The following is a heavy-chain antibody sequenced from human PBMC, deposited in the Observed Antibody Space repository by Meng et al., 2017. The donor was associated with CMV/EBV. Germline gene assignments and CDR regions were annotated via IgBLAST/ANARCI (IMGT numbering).Heavy chain of an antibody. D-gene: IGHD3-3*01. CDR1: GGPISSYY. Sequence: ESLKISCTVSGGPISSYYWSWIRQPPGKGLEWIGYIYYSGSTNYNPSLKSRVTISVDTSKNQFSLKLSSVTAADTAVYYCARLGGVTIFGVVIPNWFDPWGQGTLVTVSS. CDR2: IYYSGST. CDR3: ARLGGVTIFGVVIPNWFDP. V-gene: IGHV4-59*01. J-gene: IGHJ5*02.